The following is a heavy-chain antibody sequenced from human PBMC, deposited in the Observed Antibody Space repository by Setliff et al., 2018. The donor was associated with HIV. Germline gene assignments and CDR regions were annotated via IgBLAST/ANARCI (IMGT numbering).Heavy chain of an antibody. D-gene: IGHD2-21*02. Sequence: PGESLKISCKASGYSFTNYWIGWVRQMPGKGLEWMGIIYPGDSDTRYSPSFQGQVTISADKSISTAYLQWSSLKASDTAMYYCARLSVVTATRIYYFDYWGQGTLVTVSS. J-gene: IGHJ4*02. CDR1: GYSFTNYW. CDR3: ARLSVVTATRIYYFDY. V-gene: IGHV5-51*01. CDR2: IYPGDSDT.